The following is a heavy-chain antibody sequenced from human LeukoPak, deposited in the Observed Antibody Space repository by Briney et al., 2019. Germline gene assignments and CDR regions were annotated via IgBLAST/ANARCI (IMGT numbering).Heavy chain of an antibody. V-gene: IGHV4-34*01. CDR3: ARDGSSSWYDAFDI. CDR2: INHSGST. J-gene: IGHJ3*02. D-gene: IGHD6-13*01. CDR1: GGSFSGYY. Sequence: SETLSLTCAVYGGSFSGYYWSWIRQPPGKGLEWIGEINHSGSTNYNPSLKSRVTIPVDTSKNQFSLKLSSVTAADTAVYYCARDGSSSWYDAFDIWGQGTMVTVSS.